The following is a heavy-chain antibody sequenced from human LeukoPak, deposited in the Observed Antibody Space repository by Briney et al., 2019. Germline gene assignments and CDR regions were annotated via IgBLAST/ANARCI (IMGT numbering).Heavy chain of an antibody. Sequence: GGSLRLSCTASGFTFGDYAMSWVRQAPGKGLEWVGFIRSKAYGGTTEYAASVKGRFTISRDGSKSIAYLQMNSLKTEDTAVYYCTKETQYCSGGSCYQFDYWGQGTLVTVSS. CDR3: TKETQYCSGGSCYQFDY. CDR1: GFTFGDYA. V-gene: IGHV3-49*04. CDR2: IRSKAYGGTT. J-gene: IGHJ4*02. D-gene: IGHD2-15*01.